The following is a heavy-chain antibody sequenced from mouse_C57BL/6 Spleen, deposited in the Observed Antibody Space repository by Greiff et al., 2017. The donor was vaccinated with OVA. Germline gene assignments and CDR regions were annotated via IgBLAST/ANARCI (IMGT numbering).Heavy chain of an antibody. CDR3: ARSHYAMDY. CDR2: IRNKANGYTT. V-gene: IGHV7-3*01. J-gene: IGHJ4*01. CDR1: GFTFTDYY. Sequence: EVNVVESGGGLVQPGGSLSLSCAASGFTFTDYYMSWVRQPPGKALEWLGFIRNKANGYTTEYSASVKGRFTISRDNSQSILYLQMNALRAEDSATYYCARSHYAMDYWGQGTSVTVSS.